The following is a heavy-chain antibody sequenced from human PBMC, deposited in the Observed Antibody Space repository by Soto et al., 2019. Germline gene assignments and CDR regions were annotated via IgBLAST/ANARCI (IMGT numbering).Heavy chain of an antibody. J-gene: IGHJ6*03. CDR3: AWGGDTNYYYCYMDV. CDR1: GGTFSSYT. Sequence: GASVKVSCKASGGTFSSYTISWVRQAPGQGLEWMGRIIPILGIANYAQKFQGRVTITADKSTGTAYMELSSLRSEDTAVYYCAWGGDTNYYYCYMDVWGKGTTVTVSS. CDR2: IIPILGIA. V-gene: IGHV1-69*02. D-gene: IGHD2-21*02.